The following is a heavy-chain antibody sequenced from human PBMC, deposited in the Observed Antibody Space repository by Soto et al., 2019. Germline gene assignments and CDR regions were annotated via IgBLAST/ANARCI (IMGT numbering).Heavy chain of an antibody. Sequence: EVQLEESGGGLIKPGESLTLSCAASDFILSDAWMKWVRQAPGKGLEWVGRIKSKAHGGTTDYAAPLKGRFTILRDDSKNTLYLQMNSLRAEDTATYYCARTDKFNSQTPGWANRFDYWGQGTLVTVSS. D-gene: IGHD6-19*01. J-gene: IGHJ4*02. CDR2: IKSKAHGGTT. CDR1: DFILSDAW. CDR3: ARTDKFNSQTPGWANRFDY. V-gene: IGHV3-15*07.